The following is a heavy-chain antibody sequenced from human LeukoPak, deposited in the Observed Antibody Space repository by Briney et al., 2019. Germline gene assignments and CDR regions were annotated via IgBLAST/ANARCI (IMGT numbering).Heavy chain of an antibody. V-gene: IGHV3-23*01. D-gene: IGHD3-22*01. CDR2: ISGSGGST. Sequence: GGSLRLSCAASGFTFSSYAMSWVRQAPEKGLEWASAISGSGGSTYYADSVKGRFTISRDNSKNTLYLQMNSLRAEDTAVYYCAKEATMIVVVIGYFDYWGQGTLVTVSS. CDR1: GFTFSSYA. J-gene: IGHJ4*02. CDR3: AKEATMIVVVIGYFDY.